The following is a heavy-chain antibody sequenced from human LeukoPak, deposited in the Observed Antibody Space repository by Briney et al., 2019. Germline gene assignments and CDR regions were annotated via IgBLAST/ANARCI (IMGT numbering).Heavy chain of an antibody. CDR1: GGSISSSSYY. CDR2: IYYSGST. Sequence: SETLSLTCTVSGGSISSSSYYWGWIRQPPGKGLEWIGSIYYSGSTYYNPSLKSRVTISVDTSKNQFSLELSSVTAADTAVYYCARGRGVPYYYDSSGYYPADYWGQGTLVTVSS. D-gene: IGHD3-22*01. CDR3: ARGRGVPYYYDSSGYYPADY. V-gene: IGHV4-39*07. J-gene: IGHJ4*02.